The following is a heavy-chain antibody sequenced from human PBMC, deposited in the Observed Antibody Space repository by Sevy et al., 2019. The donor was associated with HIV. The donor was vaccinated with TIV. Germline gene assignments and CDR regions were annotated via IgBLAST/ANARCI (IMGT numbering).Heavy chain of an antibody. CDR3: AGAHTIWGGSDCSPGWFDP. Sequence: GGSLRLSCADSGFIFSNYWMSWVRQAPGKGQERVANINEDGSGKQYEDPARSRLTISGDNATNAVYLHMNSLRAEDTAIDYWAGAHTIWGGSDCSPGWFDPWGQGTLVTVSS. J-gene: IGHJ5*02. D-gene: IGHD2-21*02. CDR2: INEDGSGK. V-gene: IGHV3-7*01. CDR1: GFIFSNYW.